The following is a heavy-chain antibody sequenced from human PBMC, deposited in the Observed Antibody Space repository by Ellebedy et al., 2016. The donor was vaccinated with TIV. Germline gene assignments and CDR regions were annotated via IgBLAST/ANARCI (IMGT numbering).Heavy chain of an antibody. Sequence: GESLKISXAASGFTFSSYGMHWVRQAPGKGLEWVAVISYDGSNKYYADSVKGRFTISRDNSKNTLYLQMNSLRAEDTAVYYCAKELWFGELFYYYGMDVWGQGTTVTVSS. V-gene: IGHV3-30*18. CDR3: AKELWFGELFYYYGMDV. J-gene: IGHJ6*02. CDR2: ISYDGSNK. CDR1: GFTFSSYG. D-gene: IGHD3-10*01.